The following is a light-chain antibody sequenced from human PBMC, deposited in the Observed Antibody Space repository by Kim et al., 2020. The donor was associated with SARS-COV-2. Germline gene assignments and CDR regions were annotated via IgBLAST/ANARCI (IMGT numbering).Light chain of an antibody. CDR2: DVS. CDR1: SSDVGGYNY. Sequence: SPGQSVTISCTGTSSDVGGYNYVSWYQQHPGKAPKLMIYDVSKRPSGVPDRFSGSKSGNTASLTISGLQAEDEADYYCCSYAGSYVFGTGTKVIVL. V-gene: IGLV2-11*01. J-gene: IGLJ1*01. CDR3: CSYAGSYV.